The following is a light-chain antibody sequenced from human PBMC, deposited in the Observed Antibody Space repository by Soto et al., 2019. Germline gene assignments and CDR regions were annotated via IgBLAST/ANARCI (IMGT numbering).Light chain of an antibody. CDR3: AAWDDSLGGHLV. CDR1: RSNIGSNN. V-gene: IGLV1-44*01. J-gene: IGLJ3*02. CDR2: GYN. Sequence: QSVLTQPPSASGTPGQRVTISCSGSRSNIGSNNVNWYQQLPGMAPKLLIFGYNQRPSGVPGRFSGSKSGTSASLAISGLQAEDEADYYCAAWDDSLGGHLVFGGGTKLTVL.